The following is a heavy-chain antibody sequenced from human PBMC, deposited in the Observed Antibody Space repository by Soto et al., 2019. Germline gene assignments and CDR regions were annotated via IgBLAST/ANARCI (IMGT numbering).Heavy chain of an antibody. CDR1: GFTFVGYA. D-gene: IGHD4-17*01. CDR2: ISSNGGST. J-gene: IGHJ4*02. V-gene: IGHV3-64*01. Sequence: GGSLRLSCAASGFTFVGYAVHWVRQAPGKGLEYVSAISSNGGSTYYANSVKGRFTISRDNSKNTLYLQMGSLRAEDMAVYYCARDGEYGDAYDYWGQGTLVTVSS. CDR3: ARDGEYGDAYDY.